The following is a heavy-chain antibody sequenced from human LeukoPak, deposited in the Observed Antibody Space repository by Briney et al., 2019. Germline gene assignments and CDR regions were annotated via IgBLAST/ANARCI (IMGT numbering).Heavy chain of an antibody. CDR1: GFSLSNFG. CDR3: AKDLRICAGDCRDAFDI. J-gene: IGHJ3*02. CDR2: LSGSGGST. Sequence: GGSLRLSCAASGFSLSNFGMSWGRQAPGKGLEWVSGLSGSGGSTYYPDSVKGRFTISRDNSRNTLYLQMNSLRADDTAVYYCAKDLRICAGDCRDAFDIWGQGTTVIVSP. V-gene: IGHV3-23*01. D-gene: IGHD2-21*02.